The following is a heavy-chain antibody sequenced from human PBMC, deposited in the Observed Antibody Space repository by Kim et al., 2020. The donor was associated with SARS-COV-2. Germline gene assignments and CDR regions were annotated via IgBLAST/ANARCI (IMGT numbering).Heavy chain of an antibody. CDR1: GYTFTSYA. V-gene: IGHV1-3*01. CDR3: ARNEDY. Sequence: ASVKVSCKASGYTFTSYAFHWVRQAPGQRLEWMGRIDADNGNTKYSQKFQGRVTITRDISASTAYMELSSLRSEDTAVYYCARNEDYWGQGTLVTVSS. CDR2: IDADNGNT. J-gene: IGHJ4*02.